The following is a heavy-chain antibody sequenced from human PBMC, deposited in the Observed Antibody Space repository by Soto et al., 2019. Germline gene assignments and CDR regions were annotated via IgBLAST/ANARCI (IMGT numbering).Heavy chain of an antibody. J-gene: IGHJ3*02. Sequence: PGESLKISCKGSGYSFTSYWISWVRQMPGKGLEWMGRIYPSDSYTNYSPSFQGQVTISADKSISTAYLQWSSLKASDTAMYYCTRLGTVTNAFDIWGQGTMVTVS. CDR1: GYSFTSYW. CDR2: IYPSDSYT. D-gene: IGHD4-4*01. V-gene: IGHV5-10-1*04. CDR3: TRLGTVTNAFDI.